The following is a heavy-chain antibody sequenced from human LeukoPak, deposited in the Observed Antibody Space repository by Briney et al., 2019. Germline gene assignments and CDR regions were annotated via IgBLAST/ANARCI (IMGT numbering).Heavy chain of an antibody. CDR2: INPSGGST. J-gene: IGHJ3*02. D-gene: IGHD5-18*01. CDR3: ARGIQLWFKSDAFDI. CDR1: GYTFTSYY. Sequence: ASVKVSCKASGYTFTSYYMHWVRQAPGQGLEWMGIINPSGGSTSYAQKFQGGVTMTRDTSTSTVYMELSSLRSEDTAVYYCARGIQLWFKSDAFDIWGQGTMVTVSS. V-gene: IGHV1-46*01.